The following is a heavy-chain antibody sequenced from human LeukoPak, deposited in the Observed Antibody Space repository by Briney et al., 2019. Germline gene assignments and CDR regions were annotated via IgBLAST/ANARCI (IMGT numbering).Heavy chain of an antibody. CDR1: GFTFSDYT. V-gene: IGHV3-21*01. J-gene: IGHJ4*02. D-gene: IGHD5-12*01. CDR2: ISSSSSYI. CDR3: ARGRGYSGYTGIFDY. Sequence: GGSLRLSCAASGFTFSDYTMNWVRQAPGKGLEWVSSISSSSSYIYYADSVKGRFTISRDNAKNSLYLQMNSLRAEDTAVYYCARGRGYSGYTGIFDYWGQGTLVTVSS.